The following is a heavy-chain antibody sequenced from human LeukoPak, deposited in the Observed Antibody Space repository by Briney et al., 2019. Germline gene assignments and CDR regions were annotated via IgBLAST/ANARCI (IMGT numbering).Heavy chain of an antibody. Sequence: ASVKVSCTASGYTFTGYYMHWVRQAPGQGLEWMGWINPNSGGTNYAQKFQGWVTMTRDTSISTAYMELSRLRSDDTAVYYCARGGYSSSWWRGGEGFDYWGQGTLVTVSS. D-gene: IGHD6-13*01. V-gene: IGHV1-2*04. CDR3: ARGGYSSSWWRGGEGFDY. CDR1: GYTFTGYY. J-gene: IGHJ4*02. CDR2: INPNSGGT.